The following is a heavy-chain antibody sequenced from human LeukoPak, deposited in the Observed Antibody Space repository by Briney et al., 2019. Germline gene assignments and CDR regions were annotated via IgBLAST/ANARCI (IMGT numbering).Heavy chain of an antibody. CDR3: ARAGGDVVVTANYFDY. D-gene: IGHD2-21*02. CDR2: IYSGGST. CDR1: GFTVSSNY. V-gene: IGHV3-66*01. J-gene: IGHJ4*02. Sequence: GGSLRLSCAASGFTVSSNYMSWVRQAPGKGLEWVSVIYSGGSTYYADSVKGRFTISRDNSKNTLYLQMNSLRAEDTAVYYCARAGGDVVVTANYFDYWGQGTLVTVSS.